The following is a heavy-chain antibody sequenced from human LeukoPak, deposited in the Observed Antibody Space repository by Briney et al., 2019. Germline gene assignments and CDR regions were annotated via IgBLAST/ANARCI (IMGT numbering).Heavy chain of an antibody. CDR2: ISSSGSTI. D-gene: IGHD3-10*01. Sequence: GGSLRLSCAASGFTFSDYYMSWIRQAPGKGLEWVSYISSSGSTIYYADSVKGRFTISRDNAKNSLYLQMNSLRAEDTAVYYCAKYPRITMVRANWFDPWGQGTLVTVSS. CDR3: AKYPRITMVRANWFDP. CDR1: GFTFSDYY. J-gene: IGHJ5*02. V-gene: IGHV3-11*01.